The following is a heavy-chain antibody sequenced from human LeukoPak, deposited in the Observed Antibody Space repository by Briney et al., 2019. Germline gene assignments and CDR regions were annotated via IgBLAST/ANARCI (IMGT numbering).Heavy chain of an antibody. J-gene: IGHJ3*02. CDR2: ISAYSGNT. CDR3: AGHSRDYDYVWGSYWAFDI. V-gene: IGHV1-18*01. CDR1: GYTFTSYG. D-gene: IGHD3-16*01. Sequence: GASVKVSCKASGYTFTSYGISWVRQAPGQGLEWMGWISAYSGNTNYAQKLQGRVTMTTDTSTSTAYMELRSLRSDDTAVYYCAGHSRDYDYVWGSYWAFDIWGQGTMVTVSS.